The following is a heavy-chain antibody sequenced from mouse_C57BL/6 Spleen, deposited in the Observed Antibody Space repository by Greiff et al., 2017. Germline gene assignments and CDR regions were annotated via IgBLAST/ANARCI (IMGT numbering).Heavy chain of an antibody. J-gene: IGHJ2*01. CDR1: GYTFTDYE. CDR2: IDPETGGT. CDR3: TRKAYYSNWDYFDY. Sequence: VKVVESGAELVRPGASVTLSCKASGYTFTDYEMHWVKQTPVHGLEWIGAIDPETGGTAYNQKFKGKAILTADKSSSTAYMELRSLTSEDSAVYYCTRKAYYSNWDYFDYWGQGTTLTVSS. D-gene: IGHD2-5*01. V-gene: IGHV1-15*01.